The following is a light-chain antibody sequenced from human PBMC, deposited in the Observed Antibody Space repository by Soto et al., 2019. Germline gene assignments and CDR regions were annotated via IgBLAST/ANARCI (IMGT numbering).Light chain of an antibody. Sequence: EIVLTQSPGTLSLSPGERATLSCRASQSVSSSYLAWYQQKPGQAPRVLIHGASSRATGIPDRFSGSGSGTDFTLTISRLEPEDFAVYFCQQDGNPRPKAFGQGTKVEIK. CDR1: QSVSSSY. V-gene: IGKV3-20*01. CDR3: QQDGNPRPKA. J-gene: IGKJ2*01. CDR2: GAS.